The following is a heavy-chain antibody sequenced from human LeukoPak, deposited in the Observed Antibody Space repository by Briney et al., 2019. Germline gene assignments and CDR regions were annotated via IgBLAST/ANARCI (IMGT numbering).Heavy chain of an antibody. J-gene: IGHJ4*02. CDR3: ARVGLLWFGETIH. CDR2: VKQDGSEK. CDR1: GFIFSRYW. Sequence: GGSLRLSCAASGFIFSRYWMSWVRQAPGKGLEWVANVKQDGSEKYYVESVKGRFTISRDNAKNSVYLQMNSLGAEDTAVYYCARVGLLWFGETIHWGQGTLVTVSS. V-gene: IGHV3-7*01. D-gene: IGHD3-10*01.